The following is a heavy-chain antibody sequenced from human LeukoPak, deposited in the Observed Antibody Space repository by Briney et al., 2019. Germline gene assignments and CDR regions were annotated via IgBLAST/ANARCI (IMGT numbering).Heavy chain of an antibody. CDR2: IYYSRST. CDR3: ARGRNWAAAGVLRWFDP. Sequence: MASETLSLTCTVSGGSISSTSYYWGWIRQPPGKGLEWIGSIYYSRSTYYNPSLKSRVTISVDTSKNQFSLKLSSVTAADTAVYYCARGRNWAAAGVLRWFDPWGQGTLVTVSS. D-gene: IGHD6-13*01. V-gene: IGHV4-39*01. CDR1: GGSISSTSYY. J-gene: IGHJ5*02.